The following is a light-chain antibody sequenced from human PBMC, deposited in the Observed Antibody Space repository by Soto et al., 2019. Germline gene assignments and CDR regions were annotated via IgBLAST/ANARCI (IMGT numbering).Light chain of an antibody. CDR3: QQYNNWPGT. Sequence: EIVMTQSPATLSVSPGERATLSCRASQSVSSYLAWYQQKPGQAPRLLIYGASTRATGIPARFRGSGSGTEFTLTISSLQSEDFAVYYCQQYNNWPGTFGQGTKVEI. V-gene: IGKV3-15*01. CDR2: GAS. J-gene: IGKJ1*01. CDR1: QSVSSY.